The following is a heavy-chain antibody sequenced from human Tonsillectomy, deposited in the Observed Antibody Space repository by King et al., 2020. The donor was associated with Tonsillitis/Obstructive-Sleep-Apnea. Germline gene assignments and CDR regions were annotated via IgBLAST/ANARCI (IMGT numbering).Heavy chain of an antibody. CDR3: AREEGYFSGGSCYPDAFDI. V-gene: IGHV4-59*01. Sequence: VQLQESGPGLVKPSETLSLTCTVSGGSISGYYWSWIRQPPGKGLEWIGYIYYSGSTNYNPSLKSRVTISVDTSKNQFSLKLSSVTAADTAVYYCAREEGYFSGGSCYPDAFDIWGQGTMVTVSS. CDR1: GGSISGYY. CDR2: IYYSGST. D-gene: IGHD2-15*01. J-gene: IGHJ3*02.